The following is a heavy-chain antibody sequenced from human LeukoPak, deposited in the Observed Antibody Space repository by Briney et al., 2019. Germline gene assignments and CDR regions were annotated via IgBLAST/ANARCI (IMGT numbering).Heavy chain of an antibody. CDR2: FDPEDGET. D-gene: IGHD3-22*01. Sequence: ASVKVSCKVSGYTLTELSMHWVRQAPGKGLEWMGGFDPEDGETIYAQKFQGRVTMTEDTSTDTAYMELSSLRSEDTAVYYCATLIVVVEMGWGGDAFDIWGQGTMVTVSS. V-gene: IGHV1-24*01. CDR3: ATLIVVVEMGWGGDAFDI. CDR1: GYTLTELS. J-gene: IGHJ3*02.